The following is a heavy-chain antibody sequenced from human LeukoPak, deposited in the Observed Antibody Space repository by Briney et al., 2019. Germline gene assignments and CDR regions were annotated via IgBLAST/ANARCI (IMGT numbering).Heavy chain of an antibody. Sequence: APVKASCKTSGYTVTTYVISWGPQSPGQRLEWMGWISQYNTNTNYAQKLQGRVTMTTDTSTNTDYLELRSLTSDDTAVYYCARGSGGSFDYWGQGTLVTVSS. CDR2: ISQYNTNT. J-gene: IGHJ4*02. V-gene: IGHV1-18*01. CDR1: GYTVTTYV. D-gene: IGHD2-15*01. CDR3: ARGSGGSFDY.